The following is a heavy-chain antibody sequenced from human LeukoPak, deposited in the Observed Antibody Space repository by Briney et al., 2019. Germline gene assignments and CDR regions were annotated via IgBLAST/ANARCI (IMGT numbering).Heavy chain of an antibody. J-gene: IGHJ4*02. D-gene: IGHD3-22*01. CDR1: GSTFSSYA. V-gene: IGHV3-23*01. CDR3: AKDPRGYYYDSSGYYNY. Sequence: GGSLRLSCAASGSTFSSYAMSWVRQAPGKGLEWVSAISGSGGSTYYADSVKGRFTISRDNSKNTLYLQMNSLRAEDTAVYYCAKDPRGYYYDSSGYYNYWGQGTLVTVSS. CDR2: ISGSGGST.